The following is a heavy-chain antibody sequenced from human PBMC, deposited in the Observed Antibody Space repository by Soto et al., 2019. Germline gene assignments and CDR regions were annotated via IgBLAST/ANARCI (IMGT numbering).Heavy chain of an antibody. Sequence: ASVNVSCKSSGYTFTSYYINWVRQATGQGLEWMGWMNPNSGNTGYAQKFQGRVTMTRNTSISTAYMELSSLRSEDTAVYYCARSKGYSYGYGMDVWGQGTTVTVSS. CDR2: MNPNSGNT. CDR3: ARSKGYSYGYGMDV. V-gene: IGHV1-8*01. CDR1: GYTFTSYY. D-gene: IGHD5-18*01. J-gene: IGHJ6*02.